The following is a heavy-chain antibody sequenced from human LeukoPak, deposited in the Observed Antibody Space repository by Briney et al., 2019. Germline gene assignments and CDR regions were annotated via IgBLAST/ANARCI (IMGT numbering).Heavy chain of an antibody. Sequence: SETLSLTCTVSGDSISSHYWSWIRQPPGKGLEWIGYIYYSGSTNYNPSLKSRVTISVDTSKNQFSLKLSSVTAADTAVYYCARVVVPAAPRDYYMDVWGKGTTVTVSS. D-gene: IGHD2-2*01. V-gene: IGHV4-59*11. CDR3: ARVVVPAAPRDYYMDV. CDR1: GDSISSHY. CDR2: IYYSGST. J-gene: IGHJ6*03.